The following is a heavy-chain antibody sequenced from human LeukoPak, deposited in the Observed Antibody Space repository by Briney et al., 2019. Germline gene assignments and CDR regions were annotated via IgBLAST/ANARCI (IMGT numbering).Heavy chain of an antibody. V-gene: IGHV1-69*04. CDR3: ARDPEDGYNLDY. CDR2: IIPILGIA. Sequence: SVKVSCKASGGTFSSYTISWVRQAPGQGLEWMGRIIPILGIANYAQKFQGRVTITADKSTSTAYMELSSLRSEDTAVYYCARDPEDGYNLDYWGQGTLVTVSS. CDR1: GGTFSSYT. J-gene: IGHJ4*02. D-gene: IGHD5-24*01.